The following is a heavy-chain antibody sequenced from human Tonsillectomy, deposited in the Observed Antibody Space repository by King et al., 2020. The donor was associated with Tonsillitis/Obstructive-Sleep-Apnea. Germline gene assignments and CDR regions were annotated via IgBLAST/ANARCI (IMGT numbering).Heavy chain of an antibody. D-gene: IGHD1-26*01. CDR1: GGSISSYY. CDR3: ARDPGGRPEGGVGATKGQDYGMDV. J-gene: IGHJ6*02. CDR2: IYYSGST. Sequence: QLQESGPGLVKPSETLSLTCTVSGGSISSYYWSWIRQPPGKGLEWIGYIYYSGSTNYNPSLKSRVTISVDTSKNQFSLKLSSVTAADTAVYYCARDPGGRPEGGVGATKGQDYGMDVWGQGTTVTVSS. V-gene: IGHV4-59*01.